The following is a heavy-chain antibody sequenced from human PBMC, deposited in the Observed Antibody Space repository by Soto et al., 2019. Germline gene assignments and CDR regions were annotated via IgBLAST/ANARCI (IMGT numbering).Heavy chain of an antibody. V-gene: IGHV1-18*01. CDR1: GYTFTSYA. D-gene: IGHD6-19*01. Sequence: QVQLVQSGAEVKKPGASVKVSFKASGYTFTSYAISWGRQDPGKGLEWMGWISAYNGNTKYAQKLKGRVTMTTDTSTSTADMELRSLRSDDTAVYYCARDAPPQYSWGRGMLVTVSS. CDR3: ARDAPPQYS. CDR2: ISAYNGNT. J-gene: IGHJ4*02.